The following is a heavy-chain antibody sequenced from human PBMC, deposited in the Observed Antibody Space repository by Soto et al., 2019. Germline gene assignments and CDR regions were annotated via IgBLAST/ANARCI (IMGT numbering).Heavy chain of an antibody. CDR3: AASIFYYGMDV. CDR2: IYPGDSDT. Sequence: PGESLKISCKGSGYTFTSHWIGWVRQMPGKGPEWMGIIYPGDSDTKYNPSFQGQVTISADKSITTTYLQWSSLKASDTAIYYCAASIFYYGMDVWGQGTTVTVSS. CDR1: GYTFTSHW. V-gene: IGHV5-51*01. J-gene: IGHJ6*02.